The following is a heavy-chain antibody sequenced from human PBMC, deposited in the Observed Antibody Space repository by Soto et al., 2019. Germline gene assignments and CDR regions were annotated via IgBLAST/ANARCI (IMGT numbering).Heavy chain of an antibody. D-gene: IGHD3-22*01. V-gene: IGHV4-30-2*05. Sequence: SETLSLTCAVSGGSISSSGYSWSWIRQPPGKGLEWVGYVYHSGSTYYNPSLKSRVTISVDTSKNQFSLKLSSVTAADTAVYYCARYYDCSGYYQGALDYWGQGTLVTVAS. CDR1: GGSISSSGYS. CDR2: VYHSGST. CDR3: ARYYDCSGYYQGALDY. J-gene: IGHJ4*02.